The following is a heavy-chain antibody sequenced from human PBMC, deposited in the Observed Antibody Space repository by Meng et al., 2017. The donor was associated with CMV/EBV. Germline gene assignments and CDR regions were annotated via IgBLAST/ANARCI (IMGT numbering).Heavy chain of an antibody. CDR3: ARDTMVRGYYYYYYGMDV. CDR1: GGTFSSYT. V-gene: IGHV1-69*04. D-gene: IGHD3-10*01. J-gene: IGHJ6*02. CDR2: IIPILGIA. Sequence: SVKVSCKASGGTFSSYTISWVRQAPGQGLEWMGRIIPILGIANYAQKFQGRVTITADKSTSTAYMELSSLRSEDTAVYYCARDTMVRGYYYYYYGMDVWGQGTTVTVSS.